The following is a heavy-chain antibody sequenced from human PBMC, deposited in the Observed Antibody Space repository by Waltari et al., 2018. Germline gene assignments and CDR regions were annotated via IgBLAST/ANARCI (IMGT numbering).Heavy chain of an antibody. CDR1: GGSISSYY. CDR3: AREDIVVVPAAIRGGDYYYGMDV. D-gene: IGHD2-2*02. J-gene: IGHJ6*02. CDR2: IYTSGST. Sequence: QVQLQESGPGLVKPSETLSLTCTVSGGSISSYYWSWIRQPAGTGLEWIGRIYTSGSTNYNPSLKSRVTMSVDTSKNQFSLKLSSVTAADTAVYYCAREDIVVVPAAIRGGDYYYGMDVWGQGTTVTVSS. V-gene: IGHV4-4*07.